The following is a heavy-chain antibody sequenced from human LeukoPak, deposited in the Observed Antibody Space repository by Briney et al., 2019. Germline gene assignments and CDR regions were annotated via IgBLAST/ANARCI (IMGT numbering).Heavy chain of an antibody. CDR3: ARLALGYLYYYYGMDV. J-gene: IGHJ6*02. Sequence: PSETLTLTCTVSGGSISSSSYYWGWLRQPPGKGLEWIGSIYYSGSSYYNPSLKSRVTISVDTSKNQFSLKLSSVTAADTAVYYCARLALGYLYYYYGMDVWGQGTPVTVSS. CDR1: GGSISSSSYY. D-gene: IGHD5-12*01. CDR2: IYYSGSS. V-gene: IGHV4-39*01.